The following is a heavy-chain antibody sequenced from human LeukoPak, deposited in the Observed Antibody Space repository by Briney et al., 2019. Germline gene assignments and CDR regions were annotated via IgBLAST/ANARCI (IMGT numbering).Heavy chain of an antibody. J-gene: IGHJ6*02. V-gene: IGHV4-59*12. CDR3: ARRRVPAAPISYYYYGMDV. CDR2: IYYSGSP. CDR1: GGSMRNYY. Sequence: SSETLSLTCTVSGGSMRNYYWSWIRQPPGKGLEWIGDIYYSGSPNYNPSFNRRVTISVDSSNNQFSLKLSSVTAADTAVYYCARRRVPAAPISYYYYGMDVWGQGTTVTVSS. D-gene: IGHD2-2*01.